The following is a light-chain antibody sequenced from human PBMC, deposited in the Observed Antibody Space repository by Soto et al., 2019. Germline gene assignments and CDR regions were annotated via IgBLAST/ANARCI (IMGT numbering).Light chain of an antibody. J-gene: IGLJ3*02. CDR3: SSYSSVTTLWV. CDR1: STDVGAYNY. CDR2: EVS. V-gene: IGLV2-14*01. Sequence: QSVLTQPASVSGSPGQSITISCTGTSTDVGAYNYVSWYQQHPGKAPKLIIYEVSNRPSGVSNRFSGSKSGNTASLTVSGLQAEDEADYYCSSYSSVTTLWVFGGGTKLTVL.